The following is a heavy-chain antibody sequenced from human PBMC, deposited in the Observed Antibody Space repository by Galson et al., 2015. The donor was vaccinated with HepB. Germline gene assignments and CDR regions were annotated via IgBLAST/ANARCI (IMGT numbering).Heavy chain of an antibody. V-gene: IGHV3-21*01. D-gene: IGHD3-9*01. CDR1: GFTFSSYS. CDR2: ISSSSSYI. Sequence: SLRLSCAASGFTFSSYSMNWVRQAPGKGLEWVSSISSSSSYIYYADSVKGRFTISRDNAKNSLYLQMNSLRAEDTAVYYCARDHLHYDILTGLYYYYGMDVWGQGTTVTVSS. CDR3: ARDHLHYDILTGLYYYYGMDV. J-gene: IGHJ6*02.